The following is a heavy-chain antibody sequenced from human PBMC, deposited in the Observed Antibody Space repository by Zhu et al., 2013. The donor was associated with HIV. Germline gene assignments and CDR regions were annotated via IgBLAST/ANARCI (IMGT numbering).Heavy chain of an antibody. J-gene: IGHJ2*01. D-gene: IGHD6-13*01. Sequence: QVQLVQSGAEVKKPGSSVKVSCKASGGTFSSYAISWVRQAPGQGLEWMGGIIPIFGTANYAQKFQGRVTITADESTSTAYMELSSLRSEDTAVYYCARDGGIAAAGTDWYFDLWGRGTWSLSPQ. CDR2: IIPIFGTA. CDR1: GGTFSSYA. CDR3: ARDGGIAAAGTDWYFDL. V-gene: IGHV1-69*01.